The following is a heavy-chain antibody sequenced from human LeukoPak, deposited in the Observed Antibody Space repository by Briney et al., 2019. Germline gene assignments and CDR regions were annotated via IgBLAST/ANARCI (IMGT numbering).Heavy chain of an antibody. CDR3: ARLDIVAILDEAFDI. J-gene: IGHJ3*02. Sequence: SETLSLTCAVYGVSFSGYHWSWIRQPPGKGLEGIGEINHSGSTNYNPSLKSRVTISVDPPKDQFSLKLSSVTAAATAVYYCARLDIVAILDEAFDIWGQGTMVTVSS. CDR1: GVSFSGYH. D-gene: IGHD5-12*01. V-gene: IGHV4-34*01. CDR2: INHSGST.